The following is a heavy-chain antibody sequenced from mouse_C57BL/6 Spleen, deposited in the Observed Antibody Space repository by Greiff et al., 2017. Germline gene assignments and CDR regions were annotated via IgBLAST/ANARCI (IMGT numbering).Heavy chain of an antibody. CDR3: AGGTAQATFAY. CDR2: INPSTGGT. Sequence: VQLQQSGPELVKPGASVKISCKASGYSFTGYYMNWVKQSPEKSLEWIGEINPSTGGTTYNQKFKAKATLTVDKSSSTAYMQLKSLTSEDSAVYYCAGGTAQATFAYWGQGTLVTVSA. V-gene: IGHV1-42*01. CDR1: GYSFTGYY. D-gene: IGHD3-2*02. J-gene: IGHJ3*01.